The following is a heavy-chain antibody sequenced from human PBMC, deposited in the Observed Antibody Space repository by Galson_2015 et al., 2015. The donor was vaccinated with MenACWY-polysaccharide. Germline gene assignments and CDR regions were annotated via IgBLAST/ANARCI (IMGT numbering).Heavy chain of an antibody. CDR3: ARVEKYSGSFYMLY. CDR1: DYSISNGYF. CDR2: IFHSETT. V-gene: IGHV4-38-2*01. Sequence: ATLSLTCAVSDYSISNGYFWGWLRQPPGQGLEWIASIFHSETTYYNPSLNSRVTISVDTSKNQFSLKLSSVTAADTAVYYCARVEKYSGSFYMLYWGQGTLVTVSS. D-gene: IGHD1-26*01. J-gene: IGHJ4*02.